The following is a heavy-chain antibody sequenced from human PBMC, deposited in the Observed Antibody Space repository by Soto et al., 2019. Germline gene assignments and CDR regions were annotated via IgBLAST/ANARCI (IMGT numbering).Heavy chain of an antibody. J-gene: IGHJ6*02. CDR2: ISSDASNK. CDR3: AKGSSSVYYYYYGMDV. Sequence: GGSLRLSCAASGFNFRAYGMHWVRQAPGKGLQWVAVISSDASNKYYADSVKGRFTISRDNSKNTLYLQMNSLRPEDTAVYYCAKGSSSVYYYYYGMDVWGPGTTVIVSS. CDR1: GFNFRAYG. V-gene: IGHV3-30*18. D-gene: IGHD6-6*01.